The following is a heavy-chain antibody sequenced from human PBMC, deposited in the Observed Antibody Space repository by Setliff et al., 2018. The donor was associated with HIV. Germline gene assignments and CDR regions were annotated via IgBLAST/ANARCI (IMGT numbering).Heavy chain of an antibody. J-gene: IGHJ4*02. V-gene: IGHV4-61*03. CDR3: ARYMCSNYVCSGCDY. CDR1: GASISSNSYY. CDR2: IHYTGST. Sequence: PSETLSLTCSVSGASISSNSYYWGWIRQPPGKGLEWIGDIHYTGSTNYNPSLKSRVTISVDTSKNHFSLRLSSVTAADTAVFFCARYMCSNYVCSGCDYWGQGTLVTVS. D-gene: IGHD3-16*01.